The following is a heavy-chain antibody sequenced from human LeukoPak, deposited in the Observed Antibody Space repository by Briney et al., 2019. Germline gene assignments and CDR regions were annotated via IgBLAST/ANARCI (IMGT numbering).Heavy chain of an antibody. Sequence: KPSETLSFTCTVSGGSISSSSDYWGWIRQPPGKGLEWIGSIYYSESTHYNPSLKSRVTISEDTSKNQFSLRLSSVTAADTAVYYCARQTIVVVEVGWFDPWGQGTLVTVSS. CDR2: IYYSEST. CDR1: GGSISSSSDY. J-gene: IGHJ5*02. CDR3: ARQTIVVVEVGWFDP. V-gene: IGHV4-39*01. D-gene: IGHD2-2*01.